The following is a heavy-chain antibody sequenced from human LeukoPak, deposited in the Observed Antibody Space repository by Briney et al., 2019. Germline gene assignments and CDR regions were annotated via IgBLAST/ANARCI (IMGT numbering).Heavy chain of an antibody. CDR1: GFDFSSNW. D-gene: IGHD3-3*01. Sequence: GGSLRLSCAASGFDFSSNWMHWVRHAPGQGLVWVSRIKGDGISADYADSVKGRFTISRDIAKNTLYLQMNSLRAEDTGVYYCAKDHYWSIDYWGRGTLVTVSS. CDR2: IKGDGISA. J-gene: IGHJ4*02. CDR3: AKDHYWSIDY. V-gene: IGHV3-74*01.